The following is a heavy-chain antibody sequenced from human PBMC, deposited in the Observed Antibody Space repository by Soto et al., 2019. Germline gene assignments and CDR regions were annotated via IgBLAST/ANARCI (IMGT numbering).Heavy chain of an antibody. V-gene: IGHV1-69*02. J-gene: IGHJ3*01. CDR3: SIGSWSAETFDV. D-gene: IGHD2-2*01. CDR1: GGTFNTYT. CDR2: IIPMLTVT. Sequence: QVHLIQSGAEVKKPGSSVKVSCKAAGGTFNTYTLIWVRQAPGHGLEWMGRIIPMLTVTNSAQKFQCRLTLTADKSTGTAFMELTSLRSDDTAVYYCSIGSWSAETFDVWGQGTMVTVSS.